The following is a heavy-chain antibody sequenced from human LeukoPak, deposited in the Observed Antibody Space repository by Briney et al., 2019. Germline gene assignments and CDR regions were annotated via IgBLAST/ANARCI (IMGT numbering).Heavy chain of an antibody. Sequence: GGSLRLSCAASGFTVSSNYMSWVRQAPGKGLEWVSVIYSAGSTYYADSVKGRFTISRDKSKNTLYVQMNSLRDEDTAVYYCARALTVWNYYSMDVWGQGTTVTVSS. J-gene: IGHJ6*02. CDR2: IYSAGST. D-gene: IGHD4-17*01. V-gene: IGHV3-66*01. CDR3: ARALTVWNYYSMDV. CDR1: GFTVSSNY.